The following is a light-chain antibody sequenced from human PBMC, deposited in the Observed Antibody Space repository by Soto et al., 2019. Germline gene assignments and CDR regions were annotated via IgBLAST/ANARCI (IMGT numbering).Light chain of an antibody. CDR2: RDA. CDR1: KLGEKY. CDR3: QAWDSTIVV. J-gene: IGLJ2*01. Sequence: SYELTQPPSVSMSPGQTASITCSGDKLGEKYVSWYQQKPGQSPVLVIYRDAKRPSGIPERFSGSNSGNTATLTISGTQALDEADYYCQAWDSTIVVFGGGTKLTVL. V-gene: IGLV3-1*01.